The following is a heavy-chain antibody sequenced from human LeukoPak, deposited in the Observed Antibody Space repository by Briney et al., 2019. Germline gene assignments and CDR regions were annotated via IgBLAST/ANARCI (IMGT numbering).Heavy chain of an antibody. Sequence: SETLSLTCTVSGYSISSGYYWGWIRQPPGKGLEWIGSIYHSGSTYYNPSLKSRVTISVDTSKNQFSLKLSSVTAADTAVYYCARDLWGLIGYWGQGTLVTVSS. V-gene: IGHV4-38-2*02. J-gene: IGHJ4*02. CDR1: GYSISSGYY. CDR3: ARDLWGLIGY. D-gene: IGHD3-16*01. CDR2: IYHSGST.